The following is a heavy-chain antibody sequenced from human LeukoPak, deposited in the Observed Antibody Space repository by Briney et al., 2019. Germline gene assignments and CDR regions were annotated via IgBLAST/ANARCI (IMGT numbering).Heavy chain of an antibody. CDR1: GYTFTGYY. Sequence: ASVKVSCKASGYTFTGYYMHWVRQAPGQGLEWMGWINPYSGGTNYAQKFQGRVTMTRDTSISTAYMDLSRLRSDDTAVYYCARIVAGVVVVAAKYYFDYWGQGTLVTVSS. CDR3: ARIVAGVVVVAAKYYFDY. J-gene: IGHJ4*02. V-gene: IGHV1-2*02. D-gene: IGHD2-15*01. CDR2: INPYSGGT.